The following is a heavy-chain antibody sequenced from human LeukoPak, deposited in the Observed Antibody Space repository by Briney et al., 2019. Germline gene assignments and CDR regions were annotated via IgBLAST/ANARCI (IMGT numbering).Heavy chain of an antibody. D-gene: IGHD6-19*01. CDR1: AFTFRSYG. CDR2: IRYHGSDK. Sequence: GGSLRLSCAASAFTFRSYGMHWVRQAPGKGLEWVAFIRYHGSDKYYADSVKDRFTISRDNSKNTLYLQMNSLRAEDTAVYYCARDLSSDGWYLSDAFDIWGQGTMVTVSS. V-gene: IGHV3-30*02. CDR3: ARDLSSDGWYLSDAFDI. J-gene: IGHJ3*02.